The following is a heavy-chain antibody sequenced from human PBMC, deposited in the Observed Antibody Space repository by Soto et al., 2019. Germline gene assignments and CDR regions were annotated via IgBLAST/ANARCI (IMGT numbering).Heavy chain of an antibody. D-gene: IGHD3-22*01. Sequence: QITLKESGPTLVKPTQTLTMTCTFSGFSLSTSGVGVGWIRQPPGKALEWLALTYWDDDKGYRPSPKRRLTSTKDTSKNQVVLTMTNMDPVDTATYYCALLTYYYDRSGYYSSAEYFQHWGQGTLVTVSS. J-gene: IGHJ1*01. CDR3: ALLTYYYDRSGYYSSAEYFQH. CDR1: GFSLSTSGVG. CDR2: TYWDDDK. V-gene: IGHV2-5*02.